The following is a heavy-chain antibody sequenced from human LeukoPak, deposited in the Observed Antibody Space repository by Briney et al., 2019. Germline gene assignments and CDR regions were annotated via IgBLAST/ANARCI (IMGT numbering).Heavy chain of an antibody. CDR3: ARDLSSNGSNLGY. CDR1: GFTFADYG. CDR2: INWSGDNT. J-gene: IGHJ4*02. Sequence: TGGSLRLSCEDSGFTFADYGVSWVRHAPGKGPQWVAGINWSGDNTFYTDSVRGSYTIFRYNTKKTLYLQMDNLRGDDTATYYCARDLSSNGSNLGYWGQGTLVTVSS. D-gene: IGHD6-13*01. V-gene: IGHV3-20*04.